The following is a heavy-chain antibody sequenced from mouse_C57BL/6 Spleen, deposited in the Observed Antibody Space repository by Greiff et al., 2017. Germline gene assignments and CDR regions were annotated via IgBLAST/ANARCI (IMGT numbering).Heavy chain of an antibody. CDR3: ARALYYYGSSYVRYFDV. CDR2: INPNNGGT. V-gene: IGHV1-18*01. CDR1: GYTFTDYN. Sequence: VQLQQSGPELVKPGASVKIPCKASGYTFTDYNMDWVKQSHGKSLEWIGDINPNNGGTIYNQKFKGKATLTVDKSSSTAYMELRSLTSEDTAVYYCARALYYYGSSYVRYFDVWGTGTTVTVSS. J-gene: IGHJ1*03. D-gene: IGHD1-1*01.